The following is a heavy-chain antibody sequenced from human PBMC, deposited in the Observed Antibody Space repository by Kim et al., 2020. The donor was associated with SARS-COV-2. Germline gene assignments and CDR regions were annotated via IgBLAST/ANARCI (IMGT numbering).Heavy chain of an antibody. CDR3: AREAGAFHS. D-gene: IGHD6-13*01. J-gene: IGHJ5*01. Sequence: GRGKEYVDSGEGRFTNSRDNAKDSLYLQMNSLRGDDTAVYYCAREAGAFHSWGQGTPVTVSS. CDR2: GRGK. V-gene: IGHV3-7*03.